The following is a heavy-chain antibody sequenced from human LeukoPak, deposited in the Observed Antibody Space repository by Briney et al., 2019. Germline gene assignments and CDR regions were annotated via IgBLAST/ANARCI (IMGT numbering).Heavy chain of an antibody. J-gene: IGHJ4*02. CDR1: GFTFSSYA. Sequence: PAGSLRLSCAASGFTFSSYAMHWVRQAPGKGLEWVAVISYDGSNKYYADSVKGRFTISRDNSKNTLYLQMNSLRAEDTAVYYCARDASSIAARLTFYYFDYWGQGTLVTVSS. CDR3: ARDASSIAARLTFYYFDY. V-gene: IGHV3-30-3*01. CDR2: ISYDGSNK. D-gene: IGHD6-6*01.